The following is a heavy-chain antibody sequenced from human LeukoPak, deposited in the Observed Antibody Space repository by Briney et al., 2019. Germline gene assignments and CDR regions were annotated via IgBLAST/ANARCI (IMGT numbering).Heavy chain of an antibody. CDR3: ARDSLYFSMVATNDAFDI. Sequence: ASVKVSCKASGYTFTNYYMHWVRQAPGQGLEWMGWIDPNSGGTYYAQKFQGRVTMTTDTSTSTAYMELRSLRSDDTAVYYCARDSLYFSMVATNDAFDIWGQGTVVTVSS. CDR2: IDPNSGGT. CDR1: GYTFTNYY. J-gene: IGHJ3*02. V-gene: IGHV1-2*02. D-gene: IGHD5-12*01.